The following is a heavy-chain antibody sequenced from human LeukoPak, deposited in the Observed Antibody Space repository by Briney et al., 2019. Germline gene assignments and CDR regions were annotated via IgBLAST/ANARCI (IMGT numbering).Heavy chain of an antibody. Sequence: SVKVSCKASGGTFSSYAISWVRQAPGQGLEWMGGIIPIFGTANYAQTFQGRVTITTDESTSTAYLELSSLRSEDTAVYYCARDLKGNSGYSYGFHYWGQGTLVTVSS. CDR2: IIPIFGTA. J-gene: IGHJ4*02. CDR3: ARDLKGNSGYSYGFHY. D-gene: IGHD5-18*01. V-gene: IGHV1-69*05. CDR1: GGTFSSYA.